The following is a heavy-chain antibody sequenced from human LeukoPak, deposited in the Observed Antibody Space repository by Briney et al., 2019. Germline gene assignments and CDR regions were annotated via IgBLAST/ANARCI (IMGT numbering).Heavy chain of an antibody. D-gene: IGHD1-26*01. CDR1: GASISARGYY. J-gene: IGHJ4*02. CDR3: AKSGGYGLIDY. Sequence: PSETLSLTGSGSGASISARGYYWRWIRQPPGRGVEWIGNIYYSGSTYYNASLQSRVTISIDMSKNEFSLRLNSVTAADTAMYYCAKSGGYGLIDYWGQGTLVTVSS. CDR2: IYYSGST. V-gene: IGHV4-39*01.